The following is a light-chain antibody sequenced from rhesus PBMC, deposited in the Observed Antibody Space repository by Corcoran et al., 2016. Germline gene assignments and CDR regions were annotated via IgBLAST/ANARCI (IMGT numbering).Light chain of an antibody. J-gene: IGKJ1*01. CDR3: QQYYSTPLT. Sequence: DIVMTQSPDSLAVSLGERVTINCKSSQSLLSSSTNKNYLAWYQQRPGQAPKLRIYWASSRESGVPNRLRGSGSGKDFTLTISALQAEDVAVYYCQQYYSTPLTFGQGTKVEIK. V-gene: IGKV4-1*01. CDR2: WAS. CDR1: QSLLSSSTNKNY.